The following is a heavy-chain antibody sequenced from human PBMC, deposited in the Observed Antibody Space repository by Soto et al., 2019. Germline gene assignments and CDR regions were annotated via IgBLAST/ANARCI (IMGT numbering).Heavy chain of an antibody. V-gene: IGHV4-39*01. J-gene: IGHJ4*02. Sequence: PSETLSLTCTVSGVSIISSSYYWVLIRQPPGKGLEWIGSIYYSGSTYYNPSLKSRVTISVDTSKNQFSLKLSSVTAADTAVYYGASPGYSGYGWFVYWCQGTRVTVSS. CDR1: GVSIISSSYY. D-gene: IGHD5-12*01. CDR2: IYYSGST. CDR3: ASPGYSGYGWFVY.